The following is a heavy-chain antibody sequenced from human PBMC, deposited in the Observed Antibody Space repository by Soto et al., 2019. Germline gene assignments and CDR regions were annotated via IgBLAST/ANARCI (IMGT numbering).Heavy chain of an antibody. V-gene: IGHV4-59*01. CDR2: IYYSGST. Sequence: SETLSLTCTVSGGSISSYYWSWIRQPPGKGLEWIGYIYYSGSTNYNPSLKSRVTISVDTSKTQFSLKLSSVPAADTAVYYCARVFDYYDSSGYYFVGYYFDYWGQGTLVTVSS. D-gene: IGHD3-22*01. CDR3: ARVFDYYDSSGYYFVGYYFDY. J-gene: IGHJ4*02. CDR1: GGSISSYY.